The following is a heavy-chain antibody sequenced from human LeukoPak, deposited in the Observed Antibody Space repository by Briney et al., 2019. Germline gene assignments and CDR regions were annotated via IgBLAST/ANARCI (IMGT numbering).Heavy chain of an antibody. Sequence: ASVKVSCKASGYTFTSYGISWVRQAPGQGLEWMGWISAYNGNTNYAQKLQGRVTMTTETSTSTAYMELRSLRSDDTAVYYCARYIYDSSGPPLNWFDPWGQGTLVTVSS. J-gene: IGHJ5*02. CDR2: ISAYNGNT. CDR1: GYTFTSYG. V-gene: IGHV1-18*01. CDR3: ARYIYDSSGPPLNWFDP. D-gene: IGHD3-22*01.